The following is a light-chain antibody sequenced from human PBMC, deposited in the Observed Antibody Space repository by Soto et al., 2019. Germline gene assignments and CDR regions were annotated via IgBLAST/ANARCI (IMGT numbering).Light chain of an antibody. CDR2: DAS. Sequence: EIVLTQSPATLSLSPGERATLSCRASQSVSNFFVWYQQKRGQAPRLLIYDASKRATGIPARFSGSGSGTDFTLTISSLEPEAFAVYYCQQRLNWPLTFGGGTTVEIK. CDR1: QSVSNF. J-gene: IGKJ4*01. V-gene: IGKV3-11*01. CDR3: QQRLNWPLT.